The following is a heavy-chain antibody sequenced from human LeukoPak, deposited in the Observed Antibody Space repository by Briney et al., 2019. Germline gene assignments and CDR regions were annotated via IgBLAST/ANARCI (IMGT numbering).Heavy chain of an antibody. D-gene: IGHD3-22*01. J-gene: IGHJ4*02. CDR2: IKSKTDGGTT. V-gene: IGHV3-15*01. CDR1: GFTFSNAR. CDR3: TTDHSYYYDSSGYLWYFDY. Sequence: GGSLGLSCAASGFTFSNARMSWVRQAPGKGLEWVGRIKSKTDGGTTDYAAPVKGRFTISRDDSKNTLYLQMNSLKTEDTAVYYCTTDHSYYYDSSGYLWYFDYWGQGTLVTVSS.